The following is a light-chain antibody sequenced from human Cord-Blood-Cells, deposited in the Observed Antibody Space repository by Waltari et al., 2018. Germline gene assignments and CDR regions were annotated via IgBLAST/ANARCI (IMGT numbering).Light chain of an antibody. V-gene: IGLV3-1*01. CDR1: KLGDNY. CDR2: QDS. J-gene: IGLJ3*02. Sequence: SYELTQPPSVSVSPGQPASIPCSGAKLGDNYARWYQQKPGQSPVLVIYQDSKRPSGIPERFSGSNSGNTATLTISGTQAMDEADYYCQAWDSSPNWVFGGGTKLTVL. CDR3: QAWDSSPNWV.